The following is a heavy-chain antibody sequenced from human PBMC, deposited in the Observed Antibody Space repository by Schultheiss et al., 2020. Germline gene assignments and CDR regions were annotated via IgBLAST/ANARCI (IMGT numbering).Heavy chain of an antibody. J-gene: IGHJ5*02. CDR2: IYYSGST. V-gene: IGHV4-39*01. CDR1: GGSISSSSYY. D-gene: IGHD6-19*01. Sequence: GSLRLSCTVSGGSISSSSYYWGWIRQPPGKGLEWIGSIYYSGSTYYNPSLKSRVTISVDTSKNQFSLKLSSVTAADTAVYYCARHEIAVAGISVRWFDPWGQGTLVTVSS. CDR3: ARHEIAVAGISVRWFDP.